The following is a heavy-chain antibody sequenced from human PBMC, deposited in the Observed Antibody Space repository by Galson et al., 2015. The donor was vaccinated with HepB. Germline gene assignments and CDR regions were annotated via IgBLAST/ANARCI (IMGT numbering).Heavy chain of an antibody. CDR1: GGTFSSYA. J-gene: IGHJ4*02. Sequence: SVKVSCKASGGTFSSYAISWVRLAPGQGLEWMGGIIPIFGIANYAQKFQGRVTITADESTSTAYMELSSLRSEDTAVYYCARSPPWGQADYWGQGTLVTVSS. D-gene: IGHD3-16*01. V-gene: IGHV1-69*13. CDR2: IIPIFGIA. CDR3: ARSPPWGQADY.